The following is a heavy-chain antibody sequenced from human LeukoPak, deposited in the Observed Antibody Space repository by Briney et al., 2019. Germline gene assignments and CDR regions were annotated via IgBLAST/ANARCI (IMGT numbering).Heavy chain of an antibody. Sequence: GGSLRLSCAASGFSFSDYYMSWIRQAPGKGLEWISYISTTGADTNHADSMKGRFTISRDNAKNSMYLQMNSLRAEDTAVYYCASLSLGHYWGQGTLVTVSS. D-gene: IGHD6-6*01. J-gene: IGHJ4*02. CDR2: ISTTGADT. CDR1: GFSFSDYY. V-gene: IGHV3-11*06. CDR3: ASLSLGHY.